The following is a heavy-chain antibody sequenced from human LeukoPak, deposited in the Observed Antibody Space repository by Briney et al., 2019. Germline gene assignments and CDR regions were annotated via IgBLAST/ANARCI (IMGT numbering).Heavy chain of an antibody. CDR3: ARDIGDCSSLSCYNHYYYMDV. V-gene: IGHV3-48*02. J-gene: IGHJ6*03. CDR1: GFTFSSYS. Sequence: GGSLRLSCAASGFTFSSYSMNWVRQAPGKGLEWVSYISSSSSTIYYADSVKGRFTISRDNTKSSLYLQMNSLRDEDTAVYYCARDIGDCSSLSCYNHYYYMDVWGKGTTVTVSS. D-gene: IGHD2-2*02. CDR2: ISSSSSTI.